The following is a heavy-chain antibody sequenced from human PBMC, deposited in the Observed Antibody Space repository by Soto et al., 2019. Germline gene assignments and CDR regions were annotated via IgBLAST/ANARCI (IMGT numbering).Heavy chain of an antibody. J-gene: IGHJ4*02. Sequence: APVEVSCKASGYTFTSYGISWVRQAPGQGLEWMGWISAYNGNTNYAQKLQGGVTMTTDTSTSTAYMELRSLRSDDTDVYYCARDPGSGWQPYYFDDWAQGTLVTVSS. CDR2: ISAYNGNT. D-gene: IGHD6-19*01. CDR3: ARDPGSGWQPYYFDD. CDR1: GYTFTSYG. V-gene: IGHV1-18*04.